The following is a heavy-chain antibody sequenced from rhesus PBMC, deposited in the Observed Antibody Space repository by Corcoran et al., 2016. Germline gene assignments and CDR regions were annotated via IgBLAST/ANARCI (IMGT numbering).Heavy chain of an antibody. CDR3: TRDRGGYRDY. CDR1: GYTFPSYY. Sequence: QVQLVQSGAEVKKPGASVKISCKASGYTFPSYYLNWVRQAPGQVLEWMGWSNPSNGNTVDAQKFQGRVTMTRDTSTSTAYMELSSLRSEDTAVYYCTRDRGGYRDYWGQGVLVTVSS. CDR2: SNPSNGNT. J-gene: IGHJ4*01. V-gene: IGHV1S9*01. D-gene: IGHD5-36*01.